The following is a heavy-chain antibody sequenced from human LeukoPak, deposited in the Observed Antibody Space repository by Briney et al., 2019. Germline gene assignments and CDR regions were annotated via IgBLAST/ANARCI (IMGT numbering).Heavy chain of an antibody. CDR2: ISSTSSYI. V-gene: IGHV3-11*06. Sequence: GGSLRLSCAASGFTFSDYYMSWIRQAPGKGLEWVSYISSTSSYINYADSVKGRFTISRDNAKNSLFLQMNSLRAEDTAVYYCARQEMATIATLDYWGQGTLVTVSS. CDR1: GFTFSDYY. D-gene: IGHD5-24*01. CDR3: ARQEMATIATLDY. J-gene: IGHJ4*02.